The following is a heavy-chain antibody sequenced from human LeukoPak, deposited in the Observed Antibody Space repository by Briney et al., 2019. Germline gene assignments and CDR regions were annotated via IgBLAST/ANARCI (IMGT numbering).Heavy chain of an antibody. V-gene: IGHV1-2*02. D-gene: IGHD3-9*01. CDR3: ARVVYDILTGYRYFDY. CDR2: INPNSGGT. CDR1: GYTFTGYY. Sequence: ASVKVSCKASGYTFTGYYMHWVRQAPGQGLEWMGWINPNSGGTNYAQKFQGRVTMSRDTSISTAYMELSRLRSDDTAVYYCARVVYDILTGYRYFDYWGQGTLVTVSS. J-gene: IGHJ4*02.